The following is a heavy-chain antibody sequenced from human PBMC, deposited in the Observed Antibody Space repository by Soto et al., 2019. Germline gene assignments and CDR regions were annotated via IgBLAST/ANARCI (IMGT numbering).Heavy chain of an antibody. J-gene: IGHJ4*02. V-gene: IGHV3-33*01. Sequence: QVQLVESGGGVVQPGTSLRLSCAASGFIFKNYGMQWVRQAPGKGLEWVAVIWHDGKNYDYADSVKGRFTVSRDNGKNILYLEMNSLRAEDTALYFCARDPGQNGDMDHCGQGTLVSV. CDR3: ARDPGQNGDMDH. CDR2: IWHDGKNY. D-gene: IGHD3-10*01. CDR1: GFIFKNYG.